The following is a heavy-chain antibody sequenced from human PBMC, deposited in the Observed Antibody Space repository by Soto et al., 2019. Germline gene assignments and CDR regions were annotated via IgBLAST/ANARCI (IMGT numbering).Heavy chain of an antibody. D-gene: IGHD3-10*01. CDR2: INAGNGNT. CDR1: GYTFTSYA. Sequence: QVQLVQSGAEEKKPGASVKVSCKASGYTFTSYAMHWVRQAPGQRLEWMGWINAGNGNTKYSQKFQGRVTITRDTSASTAYMELSSLRSEDTAVYYCARDLLRFGELSMWVGNYYYGMDVWGQGTTVTVSS. V-gene: IGHV1-3*05. CDR3: ARDLLRFGELSMWVGNYYYGMDV. J-gene: IGHJ6*02.